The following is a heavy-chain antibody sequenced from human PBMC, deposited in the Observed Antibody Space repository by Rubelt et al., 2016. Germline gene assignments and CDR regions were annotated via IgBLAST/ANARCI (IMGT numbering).Heavy chain of an antibody. CDR3: ARASDSSGWYPSYYYGMDV. J-gene: IGHJ6*02. D-gene: IGHD6-19*01. Sequence: YYSYSVKCRFTISRDNSKNTLYLQMNSLRAEDTAVYYCARASDSSGWYPSYYYGMDVWGQGTTVTVSS. V-gene: IGHV3-30*01.